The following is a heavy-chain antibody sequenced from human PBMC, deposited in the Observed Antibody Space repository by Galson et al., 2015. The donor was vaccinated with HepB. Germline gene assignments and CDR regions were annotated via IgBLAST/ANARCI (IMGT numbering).Heavy chain of an antibody. CDR1: GFTFSSYA. Sequence: SLRLSCAASGFTFSSYAMHWVRQAPGKGLEWVAVISYDGSNKYYADSVKGRFTISRDNSKNTLYLQMNSLRAEDTAVYYCARGGVVPAAILFDYWGQGTLVTVSS. CDR2: ISYDGSNK. V-gene: IGHV3-30*04. D-gene: IGHD2-2*01. J-gene: IGHJ4*02. CDR3: ARGGVVPAAILFDY.